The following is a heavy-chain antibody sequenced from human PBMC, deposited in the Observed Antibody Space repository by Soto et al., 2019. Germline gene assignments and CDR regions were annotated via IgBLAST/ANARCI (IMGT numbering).Heavy chain of an antibody. CDR2: IYWDGDK. D-gene: IGHD3-22*01. J-gene: IGHJ5*02. V-gene: IGHV2-5*02. CDR1: GFSLSTSEAA. Sequence: QINLIESGPTLVNPTQPLTLTCTFSGFSLSTSEAAVGWVRQPPGRTLEWLALIYWDGDKRYNASLGNRLTITKDTSMNQVVLTLTNVDPADTATYYCAHRATMTILGLIIDNGIWFDPWGQGTRVIVSS. CDR3: AHRATMTILGLIIDNGIWFDP.